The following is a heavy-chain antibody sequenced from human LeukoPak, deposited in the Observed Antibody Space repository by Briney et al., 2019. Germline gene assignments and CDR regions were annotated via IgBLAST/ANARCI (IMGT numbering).Heavy chain of an antibody. CDR2: INPSGGST. Sequence: ASVKVSCKASGYTFTSYYMHWVRQAPGQGLEWMGIINPSGGSTSYAQKFQGRVTMTRDTSTSTVYLELSRLRSDDTAVYYCARASVVGATGFDYWGQGTLVTVSS. CDR3: ARASVVGATGFDY. J-gene: IGHJ4*02. D-gene: IGHD1-26*01. V-gene: IGHV1-46*01. CDR1: GYTFTSYY.